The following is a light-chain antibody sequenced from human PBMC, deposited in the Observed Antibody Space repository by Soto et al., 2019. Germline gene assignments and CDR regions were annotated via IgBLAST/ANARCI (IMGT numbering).Light chain of an antibody. Sequence: EIVFTQSPGTLSLSPGERATLSCSASQSVSSNLAWYQQKPGQAPRLLIYGASTRATGIPARFSGSGSGTEFTLTISSLQSEDFAVYYCQQYNNWPPWTFGQGTKVDIK. CDR2: GAS. J-gene: IGKJ1*01. CDR1: QSVSSN. V-gene: IGKV3-15*01. CDR3: QQYNNWPPWT.